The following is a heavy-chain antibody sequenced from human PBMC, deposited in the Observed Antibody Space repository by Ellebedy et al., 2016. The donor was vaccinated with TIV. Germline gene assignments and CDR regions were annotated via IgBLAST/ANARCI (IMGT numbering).Heavy chain of an antibody. CDR3: VRGWSWGLGWYFDL. CDR2: TFHASSWNY. D-gene: IGHD7-27*01. V-gene: IGHV6-1*01. J-gene: IGHJ2*01. CDR1: GGSISSYY. Sequence: SETLSLTCTVSGGSISSYYWSWIRQSPSRGLAWLGRTFHASSWNYQYGASVKSRITIDPDTSKNQFSLQLNSVTPEDTAIYYCVRGWSWGLGWYFDLWGRGAVVTVSS.